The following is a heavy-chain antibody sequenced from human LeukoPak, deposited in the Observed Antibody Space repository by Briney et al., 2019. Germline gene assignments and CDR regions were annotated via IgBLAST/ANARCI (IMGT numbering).Heavy chain of an antibody. CDR2: IGAYNGNT. D-gene: IGHD6-6*01. Sequence: AASVKVSCKASGYTFASYGISWVRQAPGQGLEWMGWIGAYNGNTNYAQKLQGRVTMTTDTSTSTAYMELRSLRSDDTAVYYCARDRGHAIAACGDYYYYGMDVWGQGTTVTVSS. CDR1: GYTFASYG. CDR3: ARDRGHAIAACGDYYYYGMDV. J-gene: IGHJ6*02. V-gene: IGHV1-18*01.